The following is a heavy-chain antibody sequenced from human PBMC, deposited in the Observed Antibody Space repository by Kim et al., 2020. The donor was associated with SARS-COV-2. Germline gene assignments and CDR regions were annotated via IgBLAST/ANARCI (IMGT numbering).Heavy chain of an antibody. D-gene: IGHD3-10*01. CDR3: AREAPPSSGSYYKLSWYWFDP. Sequence: SETLSLTCTVSGGSISSSSYYWGWIRQPPGKGLEWIGSIYYSGSTYYNPSLKSRVTISVDTSKNQFSLKLSSVTAADTAVYYCAREAPPSSGSYYKLSWYWFDPWGQGTLVTVSS. J-gene: IGHJ5*02. CDR2: IYYSGST. CDR1: GGSISSSSYY. V-gene: IGHV4-39*02.